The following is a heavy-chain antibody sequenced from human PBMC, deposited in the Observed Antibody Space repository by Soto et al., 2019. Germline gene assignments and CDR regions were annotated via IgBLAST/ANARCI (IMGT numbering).Heavy chain of an antibody. CDR2: INHRGST. CDR3: ARGLQQLVRDGLDY. D-gene: IGHD6-6*01. J-gene: IGHJ4*02. CDR1: GGSFSGYY. Sequence: SETLSLTCAVYGGSFSGYYWSWIRQPPGKGLEWIGEINHRGSTNYNPSLKSRVTISVDTSKNPFPLKLRPVTAADTAVYYCARGLQQLVRDGLDYWGQGTLVTVSS. V-gene: IGHV4-34*01.